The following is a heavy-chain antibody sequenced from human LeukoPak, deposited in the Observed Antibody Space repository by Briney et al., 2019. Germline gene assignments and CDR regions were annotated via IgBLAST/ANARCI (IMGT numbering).Heavy chain of an antibody. CDR3: ARQIENYYYYGMDV. CDR2: LLYSVST. D-gene: IGHD5-24*01. CDR1: GGSINNSPYY. J-gene: IGHJ6*02. V-gene: IGHV4-39*01. Sequence: PSETLSLTCTVSGGSINNSPYYWGWIRQPPGKGLEWIGILLYSVSTYYNPSLNSRVTISVDTSKNQFSLKLSSVTAADTAVYYCARQIENYYYYGMDVWGQGTTVTVPS.